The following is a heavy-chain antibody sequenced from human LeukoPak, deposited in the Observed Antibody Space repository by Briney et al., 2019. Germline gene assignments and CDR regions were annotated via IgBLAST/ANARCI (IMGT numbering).Heavy chain of an antibody. Sequence: GGSLRLSCAASGFTFSTYWMSWVRQAPGKGLEWVANIKQDGSEKYYVDSVKGRFTISRDNAKNSLYLQMSSLRAEDTAVYYCARERQNKDFWSGGDYWGQGTLVTASS. CDR1: GFTFSTYW. D-gene: IGHD3-3*01. CDR2: IKQDGSEK. J-gene: IGHJ4*02. CDR3: ARERQNKDFWSGGDY. V-gene: IGHV3-7*01.